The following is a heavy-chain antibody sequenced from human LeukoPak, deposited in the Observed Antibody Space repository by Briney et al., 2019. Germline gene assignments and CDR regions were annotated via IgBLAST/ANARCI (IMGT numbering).Heavy chain of an antibody. J-gene: IGHJ4*02. CDR1: GGSFSGYY. Sequence: SETLSLTCAVYGGSFSGYYWSWIRQPPGKGLEWIGEINHSGGTNYNPSLKSRVTISVDTSKNQFSLKLSSVTAADTAVYYCARGHSWWYSGGSAVDYWGQGTLVTVSS. D-gene: IGHD6-19*01. CDR2: INHSGGT. V-gene: IGHV4-34*01. CDR3: ARGHSWWYSGGSAVDY.